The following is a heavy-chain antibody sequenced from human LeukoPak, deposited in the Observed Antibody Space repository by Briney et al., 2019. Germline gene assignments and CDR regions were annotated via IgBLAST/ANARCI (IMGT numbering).Heavy chain of an antibody. D-gene: IGHD5-12*01. CDR3: ARQDSGYDLGFDY. V-gene: IGHV4-59*08. J-gene: IGHJ4*02. Sequence: SETLSLTCPVSGGSISSYYWSWIRQPPGKGLEWIGYIYYSGSTNYNPSLKSRVTISVDTSKNQFSLKLSSVTAADTAVYYCARQDSGYDLGFDYWGQGTLVTVSS. CDR2: IYYSGST. CDR1: GGSISSYY.